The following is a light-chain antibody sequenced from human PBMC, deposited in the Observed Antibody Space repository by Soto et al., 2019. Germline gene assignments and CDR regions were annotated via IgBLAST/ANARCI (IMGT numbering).Light chain of an antibody. Sequence: EIVMTQSPATLSVSPGERGTLSCRASKSVSSNLALYQQKPGQAPRPLIYGASTRATGIPARFSGSRSGTEFPLTISSLQSEDFAVSSCQQYNNWPWTFGQGTKVEIK. CDR2: GAS. J-gene: IGKJ1*01. CDR3: QQYNNWPWT. V-gene: IGKV3-15*01. CDR1: KSVSSN.